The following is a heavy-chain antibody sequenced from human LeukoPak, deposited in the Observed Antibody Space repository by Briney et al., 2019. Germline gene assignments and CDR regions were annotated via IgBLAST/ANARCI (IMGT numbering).Heavy chain of an antibody. CDR3: ARLFYYDSSGVYGMDV. D-gene: IGHD3-22*01. CDR2: ISSSGSTI. Sequence: GGSLRLSCAASGFTFSSYEMNWVRRAPGKGLGWVSYISSSGSTIYYADSAKGRFTISRDNAKNSLYLQMNSLRVEDTAVYYCARLFYYDSSGVYGMDVWGQGTTVTVSS. CDR1: GFTFSSYE. J-gene: IGHJ6*02. V-gene: IGHV3-48*03.